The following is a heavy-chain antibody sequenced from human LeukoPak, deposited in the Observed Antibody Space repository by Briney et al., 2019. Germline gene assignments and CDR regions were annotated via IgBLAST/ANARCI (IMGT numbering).Heavy chain of an antibody. CDR2: INPNSGVT. CDR1: GYTFTGYY. J-gene: IGHJ6*03. CDR3: ASNGITGTPSGGGTYYYYMDV. Sequence: ASVKVSCKASGYTFTGYYMNWVRQAPGQGLEWMGWINPNSGVTNYAQNFQGRVTMTRDTSISTAYMELSRLRSDDTAVYYCASNGITGTPSGGGTYYYYMDVWGKGTTVTVSS. V-gene: IGHV1-2*02. D-gene: IGHD1/OR15-1a*01.